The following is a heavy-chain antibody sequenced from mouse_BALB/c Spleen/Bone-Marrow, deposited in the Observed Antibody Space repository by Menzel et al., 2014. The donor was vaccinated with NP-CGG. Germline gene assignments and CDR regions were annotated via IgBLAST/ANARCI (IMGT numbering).Heavy chain of an antibody. CDR1: GFDFSRFW. CDR2: INPDSSTI. CDR3: ARRYGSSYRYWYFDV. J-gene: IGHJ1*01. Sequence: EVQLQQSGGGLVQPGGSLKDSCAASGFDFSRFWMSWVRQAPGKGLEWIGEINPDSSTINYTPSLKDKFIISRDSAKNTLYLQMSKVRSEYTALYYCARRYGSSYRYWYFDVWGAGTTVTVSS. D-gene: IGHD1-1*01. V-gene: IGHV4-1*02.